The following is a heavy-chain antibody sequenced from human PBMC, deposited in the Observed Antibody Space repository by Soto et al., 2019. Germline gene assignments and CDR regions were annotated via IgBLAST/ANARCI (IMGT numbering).Heavy chain of an antibody. D-gene: IGHD5-18*01. V-gene: IGHV3-11*05. CDR3: ARDRDTYGHGFFDS. CDR2: ISTSSSYT. J-gene: IGHJ4*02. Sequence: QVQLVESGGGLVKPGGSLRLSCAASGFIFGDFYMTWIRQAPGKGLEWVSEISTSSSYTNYADSVKGRFTVSRENANNTLYLEMNSLRAEDTAVYFWARDRDTYGHGFFDSWGQGALVTVSS. CDR1: GFIFGDFY.